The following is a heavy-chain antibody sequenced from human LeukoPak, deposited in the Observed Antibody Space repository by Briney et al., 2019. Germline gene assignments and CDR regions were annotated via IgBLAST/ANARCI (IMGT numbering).Heavy chain of an antibody. V-gene: IGHV4-34*01. CDR2: INHSGST. CDR3: ARRDLTMVRGAMVDYFDY. D-gene: IGHD3-10*01. J-gene: IGHJ4*02. CDR1: GGSFSGYY. Sequence: SETLSLTCAVYGGSFSGYYWSWIRQPPGKGLEWIGEINHSGSTNYNPSLKSRVTISVDTSKNQFSLKLSSATAADTAVYYCARRDLTMVRGAMVDYFDYWGQGTLVTVSS.